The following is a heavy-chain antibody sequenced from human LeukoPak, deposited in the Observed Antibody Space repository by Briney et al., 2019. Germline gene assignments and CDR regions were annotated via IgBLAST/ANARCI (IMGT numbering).Heavy chain of an antibody. D-gene: IGHD6-6*01. CDR2: VDPNNGAT. J-gene: IGHJ5*02. CDR1: GYTFTNYH. V-gene: IGHV1-2*02. Sequence: EASVTVSCKTSGYTFTNYHIHWVRQAPGQGLEWMGWVDPNNGATNYARNLQGRVTITRDTSVSTVYMELSRLTSDDTAVYYCTRALRHTSSSGWFDPWGQGSLVTVSS. CDR3: TRALRHTSSSGWFDP.